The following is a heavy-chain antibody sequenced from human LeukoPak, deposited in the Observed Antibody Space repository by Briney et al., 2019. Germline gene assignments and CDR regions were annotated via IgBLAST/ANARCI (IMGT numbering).Heavy chain of an antibody. CDR2: IYYSGST. Sequence: SETLSLTCSVSGDSISSYYWSWIRQPPGKGLEWIGYIYYSGSTNYNPSLKSRVTISVDTSKNQFSLKLSSVTAADTAVYYCARDLGYYGSGSLDYWGQGTLVTVSS. D-gene: IGHD3-10*01. CDR1: GDSISSYY. J-gene: IGHJ4*02. CDR3: ARDLGYYGSGSLDY. V-gene: IGHV4-59*01.